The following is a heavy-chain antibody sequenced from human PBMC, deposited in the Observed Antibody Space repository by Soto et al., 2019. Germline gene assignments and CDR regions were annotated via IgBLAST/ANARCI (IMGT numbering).Heavy chain of an antibody. CDR3: ARGGTGGRASDI. V-gene: IGHV6-1*01. Sequence: QVQLQQSGPGLVKPSQTLSLTCAISGDSVSSNSAAWNWIRQSPSRGLEWLGRTYYRSKRYNDYAGSVKSRXXIXPXXSNNQFTLQLNSVTPEDTAVYYCARGGTGGRASDIWGQGTMVTVSS. J-gene: IGHJ3*02. CDR2: TYYRSKRYN. D-gene: IGHD7-27*01. CDR1: GDSVSSNSAA.